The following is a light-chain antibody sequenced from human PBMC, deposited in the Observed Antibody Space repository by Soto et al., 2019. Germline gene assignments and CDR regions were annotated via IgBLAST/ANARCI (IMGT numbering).Light chain of an antibody. J-gene: IGKJ5*01. CDR3: QHYLNYPIT. CDR1: QGISSY. V-gene: IGKV1-9*01. CDR2: GAS. Sequence: IQLTPAPYTLCGAACKEFRVTSXASQGISSYLGWYQQKPGKAPKLLIYGASTLQSGVPSRFSGSGSGTDFTLTICSLQPEDFATYYCQHYLNYPITFGQGTRLEIK.